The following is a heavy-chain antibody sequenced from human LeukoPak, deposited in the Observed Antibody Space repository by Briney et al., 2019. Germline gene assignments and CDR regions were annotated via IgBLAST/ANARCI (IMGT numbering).Heavy chain of an antibody. Sequence: PGGSLRLSCAASGFSVNSNFVIWVRQAPGKGLEWVSVIYRGGNTYYADSVKGRFTISRDNSKNTLYLQMNSLRAEDTAVYYCARGYSGYEYFDYWGQGTLVTVSS. D-gene: IGHD5-12*01. J-gene: IGHJ4*02. CDR3: ARGYSGYEYFDY. CDR2: IYRGGNT. CDR1: GFSVNSNF. V-gene: IGHV3-53*01.